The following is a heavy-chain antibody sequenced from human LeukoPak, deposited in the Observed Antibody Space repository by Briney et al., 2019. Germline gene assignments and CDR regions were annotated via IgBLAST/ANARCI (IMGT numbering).Heavy chain of an antibody. Sequence: ASVKVSCKASGYTFTSYGISWVRQAPGQGLEWMGWISAYNGNTNYAQKLQGRVTMTTDTSTSTAYMELRSLRSDDTAVYYCARAPYCSGGSCYRHPIHFDYWGQGTLVTVSS. CDR2: ISAYNGNT. V-gene: IGHV1-18*01. CDR1: GYTFTSYG. CDR3: ARAPYCSGGSCYRHPIHFDY. J-gene: IGHJ4*02. D-gene: IGHD2-15*01.